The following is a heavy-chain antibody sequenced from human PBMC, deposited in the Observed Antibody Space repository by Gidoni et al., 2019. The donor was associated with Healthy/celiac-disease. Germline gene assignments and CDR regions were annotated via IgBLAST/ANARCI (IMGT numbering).Heavy chain of an antibody. D-gene: IGHD6-13*01. CDR3: ARVTSIAAAAKGWFDP. CDR2: IYHSGST. V-gene: IGHV4-30-2*01. Sequence: QLQLQESGSGLVKPSQTLSITCAVSGGSISSGGYSWSWIRQPPGKGLEWIGYIYHSGSTYYNPSLKSRVTISVDRSKNQFSLKLSSVTAADTAVYYCARVTSIAAAAKGWFDPWGQGTLVTVSS. J-gene: IGHJ5*02. CDR1: GGSISSGGYS.